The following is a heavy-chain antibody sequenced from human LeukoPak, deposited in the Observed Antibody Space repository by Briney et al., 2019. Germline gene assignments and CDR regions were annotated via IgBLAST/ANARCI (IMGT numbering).Heavy chain of an antibody. J-gene: IGHJ4*02. Sequence: PSETLSLTCAVSGVPFSNYYWSWVRQSPRQGLEWIGEINHSGYTNYNPSLKSRVTMSIDTSKNQFSLILTSVTAADAGVYYCTRAVAGHSDWGQGTHVTVSS. CDR1: GVPFSNYY. CDR2: INHSGYT. V-gene: IGHV4-34*01. CDR3: TRAVAGHSD. D-gene: IGHD6-19*01.